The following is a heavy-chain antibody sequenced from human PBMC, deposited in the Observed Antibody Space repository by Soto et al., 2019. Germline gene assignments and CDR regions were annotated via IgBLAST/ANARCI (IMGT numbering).Heavy chain of an antibody. V-gene: IGHV3-21*01. CDR1: GFTFSSYS. CDR2: ISSSSSYI. J-gene: IGHJ4*02. Sequence: GGSLRLSCAASGFTFSSYSMNWVRQAPGKGLEWVSSISSSSSYIYYADSVKGRFTISRDNAKNSLYLQMNSLRAEDTAVYYWARVLGGGGSFYDYFDYWGQGTLVTVSS. CDR3: ARVLGGGGSFYDYFDY. D-gene: IGHD1-26*01.